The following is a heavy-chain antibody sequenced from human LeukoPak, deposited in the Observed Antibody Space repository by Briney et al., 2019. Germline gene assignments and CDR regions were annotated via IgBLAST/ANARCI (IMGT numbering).Heavy chain of an antibody. D-gene: IGHD2-21*02. J-gene: IGHJ4*02. CDR1: GYTFTTYF. Sequence: ASVQVSCKASGYTFTTYFVHWVRQAPGQGLEWMGSINAHNGKTDYAEKIKGRVTMTTDTSTSTAYLELRNLRSDDTAIYYCAKTSCAGDCYFDFWGQGTLVTVSS. CDR2: INAHNGKT. CDR3: AKTSCAGDCYFDF. V-gene: IGHV1-18*04.